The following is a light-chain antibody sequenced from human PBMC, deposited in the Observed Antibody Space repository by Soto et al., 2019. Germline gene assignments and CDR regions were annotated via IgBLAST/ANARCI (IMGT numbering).Light chain of an antibody. V-gene: IGKV1-5*03. J-gene: IGKJ5*01. CDR2: KAS. CDR1: QSISSW. Sequence: DIHITHSPSTLSPSVGDRVTITCRASQSISSWLAWYQQKPGKAPKLLIYKASFLEGGVPSRLSGSGSGTEFTLTISSLQPDDFASYYCQHYDSFSATFGQGTRLEIK. CDR3: QHYDSFSAT.